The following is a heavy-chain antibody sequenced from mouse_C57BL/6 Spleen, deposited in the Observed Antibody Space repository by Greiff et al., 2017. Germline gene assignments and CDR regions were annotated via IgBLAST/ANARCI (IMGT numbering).Heavy chain of an antibody. V-gene: IGHV1-64*01. D-gene: IGHD2-4*01. Sequence: QVQLQQPGAELVKPGASVTLSCKASGYTFPSYWMHWVKQRPGQGLEWIGMIHPNSGSTNYNEKFKSKATLTVDKSSSTAYMQLSSLTSEDTAVYYGARGGDDYDVDYWGQGTTLTVSS. J-gene: IGHJ2*01. CDR1: GYTFPSYW. CDR2: IHPNSGST. CDR3: ARGGDDYDVDY.